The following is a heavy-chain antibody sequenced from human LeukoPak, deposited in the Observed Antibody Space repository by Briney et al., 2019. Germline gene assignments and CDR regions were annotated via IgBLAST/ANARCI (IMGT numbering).Heavy chain of an antibody. CDR2: ISWNSGSI. V-gene: IGHV3-9*03. J-gene: IGHJ3*02. CDR1: GFTFDDYA. D-gene: IGHD3-3*01. Sequence: PGRSLRLSCAASGFTFDDYAMHWVRQAPGKGLEWVSGISWNSGSIGYADSVKGRFTISRDNAKNSLYLQMNSLRAEDMALYYCAKGQGYDFWSAEIAFDIWGQGTMVTVSS. CDR3: AKGQGYDFWSAEIAFDI.